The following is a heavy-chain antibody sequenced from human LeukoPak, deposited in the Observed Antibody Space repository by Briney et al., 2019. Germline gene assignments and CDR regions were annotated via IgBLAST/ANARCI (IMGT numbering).Heavy chain of an antibody. CDR3: ARNSAYSTSSGINY. V-gene: IGHV4-38-2*02. CDR1: GYSITSGYN. CDR2: IYHSGSA. Sequence: PSETLSLTCTVSGYSITSGYNWAWIRQPPGKVLEWIGSIYHSGSAYYNPSLKSRVTISVDTSKNQFSLKLSSVTAADTAVYYCARNSAYSTSSGINYWGQGTLVTVSS. J-gene: IGHJ4*02. D-gene: IGHD6-6*01.